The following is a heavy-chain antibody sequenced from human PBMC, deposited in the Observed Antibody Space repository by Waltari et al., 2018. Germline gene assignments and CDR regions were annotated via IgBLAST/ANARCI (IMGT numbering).Heavy chain of an antibody. CDR3: AKDGGEDGYKVVGPYFYYMDV. CDR1: GFTFTNHS. CDR2: ISANAEST. V-gene: IGHV3-23*01. J-gene: IGHJ6*03. D-gene: IGHD3-16*01. Sequence: EVQLLASWVGLVQRGVSLIHSCIDSGFTFTNHSLSLVRRVPGKGLQWVSVISANAESTYYADSVTGRFTISRDNSKNTLYLQMNSLRADDTAVYYCAKDGGEDGYKVVGPYFYYMDVWGKGTTVIISS.